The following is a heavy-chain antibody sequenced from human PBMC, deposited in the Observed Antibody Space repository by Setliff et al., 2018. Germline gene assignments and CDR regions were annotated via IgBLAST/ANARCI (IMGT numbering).Heavy chain of an antibody. V-gene: IGHV1-24*01. J-gene: IGHJ6*03. D-gene: IGHD3-3*01. Sequence: ASVKVSCKVSGYRLIEVSMHWVRQAPGKGLEWMGGFDPEDGETIYAQKFQGRVTMTEDTSTDTAYMELSSLRSEDTAVYYCARGDNGHWSGYSPVSGKSAYYYMDVWGKGTTVTVSS. CDR1: GYRLIEVS. CDR2: FDPEDGET. CDR3: ARGDNGHWSGYSPVSGKSAYYYMDV.